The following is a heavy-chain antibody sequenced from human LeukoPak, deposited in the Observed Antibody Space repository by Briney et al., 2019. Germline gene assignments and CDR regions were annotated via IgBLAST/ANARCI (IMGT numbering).Heavy chain of an antibody. CDR2: INPNSGGT. Sequence: ASVKVSCKASGYTFTGYYMHWVRQAPGQGLEWMGRINPNSGGTNYAQKFQGRVTMTSDTSISTAYMELSRLRSDDTAVYYCASLMVRAGSKDYWGQRTLVTVSS. V-gene: IGHV1-2*06. J-gene: IGHJ4*02. CDR3: ASLMVRAGSKDY. D-gene: IGHD3-10*01. CDR1: GYTFTGYY.